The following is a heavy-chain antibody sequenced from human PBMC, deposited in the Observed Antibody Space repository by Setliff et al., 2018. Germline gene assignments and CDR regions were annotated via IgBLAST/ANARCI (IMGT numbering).Heavy chain of an antibody. CDR1: GGSFSNYY. CDR2: INDSGTT. V-gene: IGHV4-34*01. Sequence: PSETLSLTCTVYGGSFSNYYWGWIRRSPGKGLEWIGEINDSGTTNYSPSLKSRVTISLDASTNQFSLKLRSVSAADTAVYYCRYWSGYYFDSWGQGALVTVSS. CDR3: RYWSGYYFDS. J-gene: IGHJ4*01. D-gene: IGHD3-3*01.